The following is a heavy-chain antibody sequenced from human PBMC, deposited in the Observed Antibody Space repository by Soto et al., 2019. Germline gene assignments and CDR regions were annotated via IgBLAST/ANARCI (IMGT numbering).Heavy chain of an antibody. D-gene: IGHD6-13*01. CDR2: VYHSGKT. CDR1: GDYISSHY. V-gene: IGHV4-59*08. J-gene: IGHJ2*01. CDR3: VRPWGITPAVLYFDL. Sequence: QVQLQESGPGLVKPSETLSLTCTVSGDYISSHYWSWLRQPPGKALEWIGYVYHSGKTDSKPSLQRLVTISMDTSKIQISLVLTSAAAADTAVYYCVRPWGITPAVLYFDLWCRGTLVTVSS.